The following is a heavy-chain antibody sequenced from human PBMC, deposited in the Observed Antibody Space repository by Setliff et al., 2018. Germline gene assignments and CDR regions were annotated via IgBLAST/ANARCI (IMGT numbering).Heavy chain of an antibody. J-gene: IGHJ3*02. CDR1: GFTFSTYR. Sequence: GGSLRLSCAASGFTFSTYRMHWVRQAPGKGLEWVAVVSYDGSNKWYADSVKGRFTISRDNSKNTLYLQLNSLRPEDTAVYYCVKEGIAATGTAFDIWGQGTMVTVSS. D-gene: IGHD6-13*01. CDR2: VSYDGSNK. V-gene: IGHV3-30*18. CDR3: VKEGIAATGTAFDI.